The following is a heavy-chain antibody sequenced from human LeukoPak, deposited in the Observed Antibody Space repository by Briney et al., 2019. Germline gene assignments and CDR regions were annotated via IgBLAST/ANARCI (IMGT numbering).Heavy chain of an antibody. CDR2: IKDDGSEI. Sequence: GGSLRLSCVGSRFTLSSYWMSWGRQAPGKGLEWVANIKDDGSEIYSVDSVKGRFTISRDNAKNSLYLQMSSLRAEDTAVYYYVRARIDYWGQGTLVTVSS. CDR3: VRARIDY. J-gene: IGHJ4*02. CDR1: RFTLSSYW. V-gene: IGHV3-7*04. D-gene: IGHD1-14*01.